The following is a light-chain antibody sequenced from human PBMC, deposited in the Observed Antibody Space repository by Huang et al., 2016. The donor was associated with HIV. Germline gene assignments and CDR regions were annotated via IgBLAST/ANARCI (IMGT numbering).Light chain of an antibody. Sequence: DIVMTQTPLSLSVTPGQPASISCKSSQSLLHSDGKTYLYWYVQKPGQSPQLLIYEFASRFSGVPDRFSGSVSGTDFTLKISRVEAEDIGVYSCMQGLTFGGGTKVEIK. CDR1: QSLLHSDGKTY. J-gene: IGKJ4*01. CDR2: EFA. V-gene: IGKV2-29*02. CDR3: MQGLT.